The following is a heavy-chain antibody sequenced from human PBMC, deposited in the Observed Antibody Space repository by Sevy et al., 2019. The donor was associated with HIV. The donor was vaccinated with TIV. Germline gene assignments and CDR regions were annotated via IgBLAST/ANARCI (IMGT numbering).Heavy chain of an antibody. V-gene: IGHV2-5*01. CDR3: ARHRKTTSSYYYDSSENWFDP. J-gene: IGHJ5*02. D-gene: IGHD3-22*01. CDR2: IYWNDDK. Sequence: SGPTLVKPTQTLTLTCTFSGFSLSTSGVGVGWIRQPPGKALEWLALIYWNDDKRYSPSLKSRLTITKDTSKNQVVLTMTNMDPVDTATYYCARHRKTTSSYYYDSSENWFDPWGQGTLVTVSS. CDR1: GFSLSTSGVG.